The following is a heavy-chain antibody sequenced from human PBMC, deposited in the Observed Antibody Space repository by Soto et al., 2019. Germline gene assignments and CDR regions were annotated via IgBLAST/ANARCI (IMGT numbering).Heavy chain of an antibody. CDR3: ARDGVLRWLQLEGEGGPFDY. D-gene: IGHD1-1*01. Sequence: EVQLVESGGGLVKPGGSLRLSCAASGFTFSSYSMNWVRQAPGKGLEWVSSISSSSSYIYYADSVKGRFTISRDNAKNSLYLQMNSLRAEDPAVYYCARDGVLRWLQLEGEGGPFDYWGQGTLVTVSS. J-gene: IGHJ4*02. CDR2: ISSSSSYI. V-gene: IGHV3-21*01. CDR1: GFTFSSYS.